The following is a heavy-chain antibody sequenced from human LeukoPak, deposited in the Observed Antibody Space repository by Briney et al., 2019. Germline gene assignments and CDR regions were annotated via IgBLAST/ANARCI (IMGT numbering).Heavy chain of an antibody. CDR1: GGSISSYY. D-gene: IGHD6-19*01. V-gene: IGHV4-59*12. J-gene: IGHJ4*02. CDR2: IYYSGST. CDR3: ARGGEVGQWLVTDPTHNYFGY. Sequence: SETLSLTCTVSGGSISSYYWSWIRQPPGKGLEWIGYIYYSGSTNYNPSLKSRVTVSVDTSKNQFSLKLSSVTAADTAVYYCARGGEVGQWLVTDPTHNYFGYWGQGTLVTVSS.